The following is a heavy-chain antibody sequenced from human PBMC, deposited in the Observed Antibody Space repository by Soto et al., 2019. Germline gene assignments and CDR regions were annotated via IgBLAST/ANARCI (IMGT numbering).Heavy chain of an antibody. Sequence: QVQLQESGPGLVKPSETLSLTCTVSGGSISNYYWSWIRQPAGKGLEWIGRIYTSGTTNYNPSLKSRVTMSVDTSKNQFSLKLSSVTAADTAMYRGAREQSTGISGNNWFDPWGQGTLVTVSS. V-gene: IGHV4-4*07. CDR2: IYTSGTT. D-gene: IGHD2-8*02. CDR3: AREQSTGISGNNWFDP. CDR1: GGSISNYY. J-gene: IGHJ5*02.